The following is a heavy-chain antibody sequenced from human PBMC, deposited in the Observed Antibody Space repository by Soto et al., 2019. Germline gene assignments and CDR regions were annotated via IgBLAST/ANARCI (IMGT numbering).Heavy chain of an antibody. D-gene: IGHD2-2*01. CDR3: ARDRTYEGPDATRYYGMDV. V-gene: IGHV3-48*03. Sequence: GRSPRVACVGASLKLSDYEISWVRQAPGKGLEWISYISKSGSRTYHADSVKGRFTISXAXXDXXXHXHXXSLXVANTAGYFCARDRTYEGPDATRYYGMDVWGRGT. CDR1: SLKLSDYE. CDR2: ISKSGSRT. J-gene: IGHJ6*02.